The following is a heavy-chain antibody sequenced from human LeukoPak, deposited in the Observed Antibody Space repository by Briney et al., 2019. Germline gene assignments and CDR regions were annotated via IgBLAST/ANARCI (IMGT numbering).Heavy chain of an antibody. CDR3: ARAKRITMVRGVIVSFDY. D-gene: IGHD3-10*01. CDR2: INPNSGGT. V-gene: IGHV1-2*02. CDR1: GYTFTGYY. Sequence: ASVKVSCKASGYTFTGYYVHWVRQAPGQGLEWMGWINPNSGGTNYAQKFQGRVTMTRDTSISTAYMELSRLRSDDTAVYYCARAKRITMVRGVIVSFDYWGQGTLVTVSS. J-gene: IGHJ4*02.